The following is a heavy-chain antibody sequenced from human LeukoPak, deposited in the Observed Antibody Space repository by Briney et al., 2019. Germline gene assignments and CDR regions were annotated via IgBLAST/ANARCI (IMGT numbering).Heavy chain of an antibody. V-gene: IGHV4-61*02. CDR1: GGSISSGSYY. CDR2: IYTSGST. Sequence: SQTLSLTCTVSGGSISSGSYYWSWIRQPAGKGLEWIGRIYTSGSTNYNPSLKSRVTISVDTSKNQFSLKPSSVTAADTAVYYCAREPVGATAPFDYWGQGTLVTVSS. D-gene: IGHD1-26*01. J-gene: IGHJ4*02. CDR3: AREPVGATAPFDY.